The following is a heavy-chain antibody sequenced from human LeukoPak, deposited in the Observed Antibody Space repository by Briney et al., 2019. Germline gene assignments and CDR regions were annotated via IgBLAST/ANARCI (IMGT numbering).Heavy chain of an antibody. D-gene: IGHD3-3*01. V-gene: IGHV3-7*03. J-gene: IGHJ4*02. Sequence: GRSLRLSCAASGFTFSSYWMSWVRQAPGKGLEWVANIRKDGSQKYYVDSVEGRFTISRDNAKNSLYLQMNTLRADDTAVYYCTRVSGGYDVSDYWGQGTLVTVSS. CDR3: TRVSGGYDVSDY. CDR1: GFTFSSYW. CDR2: IRKDGSQK.